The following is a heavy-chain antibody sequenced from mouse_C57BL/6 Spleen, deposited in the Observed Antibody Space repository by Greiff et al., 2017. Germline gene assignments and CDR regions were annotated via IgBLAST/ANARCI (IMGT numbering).Heavy chain of an antibody. CDR3: TRTGLGEDYYAMDY. V-gene: IGHV1-15*01. Sequence: QVQLQQSGAELVRPGASVTLSCKASGYTFTDYEMHWVKQTPVHGLEWIGAIDPETGGTAYNQKFKGKAILTADKSSSTAYMELRSLTSEDSAVYYCTRTGLGEDYYAMDYWGQGTSVTVSS. CDR2: IDPETGGT. J-gene: IGHJ4*01. D-gene: IGHD4-1*01. CDR1: GYTFTDYE.